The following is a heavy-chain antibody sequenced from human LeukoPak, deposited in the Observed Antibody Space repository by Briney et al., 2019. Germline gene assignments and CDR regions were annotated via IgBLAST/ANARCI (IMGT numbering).Heavy chain of an antibody. D-gene: IGHD3-10*01. V-gene: IGHV3-23*01. J-gene: IGHJ6*02. CDR1: GFTFSGYA. CDR2: ISGSGGST. CDR3: AKGDYGSGSYYDKYYYYGMDV. Sequence: GGSLRLSCAASGFTFSGYAMSWVRQAPGKGLEWVSAISGSGGSTYYADSVKGRFTISRDNSKNTLYLQMNSLRAEDTAVYYCAKGDYGSGSYYDKYYYYGMDVWGQGTTVTVSS.